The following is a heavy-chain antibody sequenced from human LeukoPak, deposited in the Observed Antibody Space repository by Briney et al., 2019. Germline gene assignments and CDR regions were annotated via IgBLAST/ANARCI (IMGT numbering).Heavy chain of an antibody. CDR2: INPSGGST. V-gene: IGHV1-46*01. CDR3: ARDLEDSSGYYHTFDY. CDR1: GYTFTSYY. D-gene: IGHD3-22*01. J-gene: IGHJ4*02. Sequence: EASVKVSRKASGYTFTSYYMHWVRQAPGQGLEWMGIINPSGGSTSYAQKFQGRVTMTRDMSTSTVYMELSSLRSEDTAVYYCARDLEDSSGYYHTFDYWGQGTLVTVSS.